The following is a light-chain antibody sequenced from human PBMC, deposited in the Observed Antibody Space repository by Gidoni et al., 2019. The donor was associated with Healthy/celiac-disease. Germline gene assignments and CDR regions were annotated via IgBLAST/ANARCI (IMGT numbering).Light chain of an antibody. Sequence: EIVLTPSPATLSLSPGERATLSCRASQSVSSYLAWYQQKPGQAPRLLIYDASNRATGIPARFSGSGPGTDFTLTISSLEPEDFAVYYCQQRSNWLTFXGXTKVEI. CDR3: QQRSNWLT. CDR2: DAS. CDR1: QSVSSY. V-gene: IGKV3D-11*02. J-gene: IGKJ4*01.